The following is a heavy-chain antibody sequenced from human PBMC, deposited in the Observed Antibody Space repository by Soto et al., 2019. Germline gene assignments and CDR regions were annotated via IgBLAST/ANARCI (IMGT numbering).Heavy chain of an antibody. CDR2: IIPIFGTA. D-gene: IGHD5-18*01. J-gene: IGHJ6*02. Sequence: QVQLVQSGAEVKKPGSSVKVSCKASGGTFSSYAISWVRQAPGQGLEWMGGIIPIFGTANYAQKFQGRVTITADESTSTAYMELSSLRSEDTAVYYCARDHLDTPTERDYYGMDLWGQGTTVTVSS. CDR3: ARDHLDTPTERDYYGMDL. V-gene: IGHV1-69*12. CDR1: GGTFSSYA.